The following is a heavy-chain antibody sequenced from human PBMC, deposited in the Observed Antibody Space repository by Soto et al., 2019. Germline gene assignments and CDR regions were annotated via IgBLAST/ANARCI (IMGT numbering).Heavy chain of an antibody. J-gene: IGHJ4*02. CDR3: ARHTGLGPIPFDY. CDR1: GDSISWSPYH. CDR2: IDDDAKV. Sequence: SETLSLTCTVSGDSISWSPYHWGWIRQPPGKGLEWIGSIDDDAKVYYNPSLSGRATLFEGHVILSVDLSVSTAYLHWSGLKASDTAVYYCARHTGLGPIPFDYWGQGTPVTVSS. V-gene: IGHV4-39*07.